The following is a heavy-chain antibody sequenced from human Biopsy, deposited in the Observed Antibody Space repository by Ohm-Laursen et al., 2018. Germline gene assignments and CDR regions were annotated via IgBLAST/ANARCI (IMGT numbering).Heavy chain of an antibody. Sequence: SPTLFLTCTASGRSISRGGSYWSSIRKCPGKGFAWSGSIFNPANTYYNPFSKNLIIISGDTSKNQLSLKLNSVTAANTAVYYCARGDYFDSNGYFWFDPWGQGTLVTVSS. V-gene: IGHV4-31*01. CDR2: IFNPANT. CDR1: GRSISRGGSY. CDR3: ARGDYFDSNGYFWFDP. J-gene: IGHJ5*02. D-gene: IGHD3-22*01.